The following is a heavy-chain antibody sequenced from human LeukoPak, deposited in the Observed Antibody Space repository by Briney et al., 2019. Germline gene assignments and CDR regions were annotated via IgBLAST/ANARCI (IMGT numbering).Heavy chain of an antibody. CDR3: ARIPERKTTFDP. J-gene: IGHJ5*02. D-gene: IGHD4-11*01. CDR2: IHYTGTT. CDR1: GGSIRSSSYN. V-gene: IGHV4-39*07. Sequence: PSETLSLTCTVSGGSIRSSSYNWGWIRQPPGKGLEWIGSIHYTGTTYYSPSLKSRVTISFDTSKNQFSLKLSSVTAADTAVYYCARIPERKTTFDPWGQGTLVTVSS.